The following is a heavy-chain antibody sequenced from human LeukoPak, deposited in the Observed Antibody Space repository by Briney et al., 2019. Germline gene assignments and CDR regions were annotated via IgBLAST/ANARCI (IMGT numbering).Heavy chain of an antibody. Sequence: ASVKVSCKASGYTFTSYGISWVRQAPGQGLEWMGWISAYNGNTKYAQRLQGRVTMTTDTSTTTAYVELRSLRSDDTAVYYCARDRGCSSTSCYADYYYYYMDVWGKGTTVAVSS. CDR3: ARDRGCSSTSCYADYYYYYMDV. J-gene: IGHJ6*03. D-gene: IGHD2-2*01. V-gene: IGHV1-18*01. CDR2: ISAYNGNT. CDR1: GYTFTSYG.